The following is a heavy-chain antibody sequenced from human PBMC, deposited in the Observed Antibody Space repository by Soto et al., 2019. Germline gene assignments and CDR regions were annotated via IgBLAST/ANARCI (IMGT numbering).Heavy chain of an antibody. CDR2: ISSSSSTI. Sequence: AACECTVLGGRRNLISKAPGKGLEWVSYISSSSSTIYYADSVKGRFTISRDNAKNSLYLQMNSLRDEETAVYYCARVLLTYYYDSNGWRALDIRGQGTMVPVSS. CDR3: ARVLLTYYYDSNGWRALDI. D-gene: IGHD3-22*01. CDR1: ECTVLGGR. J-gene: IGHJ3*02. V-gene: IGHV3-48*02.